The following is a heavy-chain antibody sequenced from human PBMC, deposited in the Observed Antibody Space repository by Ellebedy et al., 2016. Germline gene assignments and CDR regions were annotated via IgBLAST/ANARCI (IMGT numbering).Heavy chain of an antibody. J-gene: IGHJ4*02. CDR3: ARQGPYGDCDY. CDR2: ISDSSSSI. CDR1: GFSFSTYY. V-gene: IGHV3-21*06. Sequence: GESLKISCAASGFSFSTYYMNWVRQAPGKGLEWVSFISDSSSSIHYADSVKGRFTISRDNAKNSLFLQMNSLRAEDTAMYFCARQGPYGDCDYWGQGTLVTVSS. D-gene: IGHD4-17*01.